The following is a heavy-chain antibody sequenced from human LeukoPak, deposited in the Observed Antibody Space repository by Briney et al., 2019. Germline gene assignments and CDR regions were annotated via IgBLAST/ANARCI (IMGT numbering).Heavy chain of an antibody. CDR3: ARVKKPNQGIAAAGNYYFDY. CDR1: GYTFTGYY. J-gene: IGHJ4*02. D-gene: IGHD6-13*01. V-gene: IGHV1-2*02. CDR2: INPNSGGT. Sequence: ASVKVSCKASGYTFTGYYMHWVRQAPGQGLEWMGWINPNSGGTNYAQKFQGRVTMTRDTSISTAYMELSRLRSDDTAVYYCARVKKPNQGIAAAGNYYFDYWGQGTLVTVSS.